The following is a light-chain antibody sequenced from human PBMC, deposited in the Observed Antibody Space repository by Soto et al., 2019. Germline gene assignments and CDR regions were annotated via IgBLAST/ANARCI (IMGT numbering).Light chain of an antibody. J-gene: IGKJ3*01. Sequence: DIQMTQSPSTLSASVGDRVTITCRASQSISSWLAWYQQKPGKAPKLLIYKASSLESGVPSRFSGSGSGTEFTLTFSSLQPDDFATYYCQQSFTFGPGTKVDIK. V-gene: IGKV1-5*03. CDR2: KAS. CDR1: QSISSW. CDR3: QQSFT.